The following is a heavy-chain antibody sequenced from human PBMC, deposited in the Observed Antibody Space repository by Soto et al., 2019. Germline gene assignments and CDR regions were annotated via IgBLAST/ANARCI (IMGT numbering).Heavy chain of an antibody. CDR1: GGSISTYY. V-gene: IGHV4-59*01. Sequence: SETLSLTCTVSGGSISTYYWSWIRQPPGKGLEWIGYIYFRGTTNYNPSLKSRVTMSADTSKNQFSLKLNSVTAADTAVYYCVRHTCPVDCYSLGYWGLGTLVTVSS. D-gene: IGHD2-21*02. CDR3: VRHTCPVDCYSLGY. CDR2: IYFRGTT. J-gene: IGHJ4*02.